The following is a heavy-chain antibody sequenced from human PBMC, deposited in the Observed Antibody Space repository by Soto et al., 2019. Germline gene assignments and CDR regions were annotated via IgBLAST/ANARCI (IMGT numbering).Heavy chain of an antibody. J-gene: IGHJ4*02. CDR1: GFTFSSYG. CDR2: IWYDGSNK. Sequence: PGGSLRLSCAASGFTFSSYGMHWVRQAPGKGLEWVAVIWYDGSNKYYADSVKGRFTISRDNSKNTLYLQMNSLRAEDTAVYYCARDRTIVVVISGHFDYWGQGTLVTVSS. CDR3: ARDRTIVVVISGHFDY. V-gene: IGHV3-33*01. D-gene: IGHD3-22*01.